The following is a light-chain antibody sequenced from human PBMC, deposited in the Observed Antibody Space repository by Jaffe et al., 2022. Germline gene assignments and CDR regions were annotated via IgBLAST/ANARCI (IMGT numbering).Light chain of an antibody. J-gene: IGLJ3*02. CDR1: SSDVGGYNY. CDR3: SSYAGSDKGV. V-gene: IGLV2-8*01. Sequence: QSALTQPPSASGSPGQSVTISCTGTSSDVGGYNYVSWYQQHPGKAPKLMIYEVNRRPSGVPDRFSGSKSGNTASLTVSGLQAEDEADYYCSSYAGSDKGVFGGGTKLTVL. CDR2: EVN.